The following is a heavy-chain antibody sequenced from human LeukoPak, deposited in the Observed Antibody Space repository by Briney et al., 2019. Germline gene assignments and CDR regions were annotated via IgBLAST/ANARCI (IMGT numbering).Heavy chain of an antibody. Sequence: PGGSARLSCAASGFTFSLYAMHWVRQAPGKGLEWVAVTSYDGDTKYYADSVKDRLTISRDNSKNTLYLQMNSLRAEDTAVYYCAKPYYSGSGSYGGMDVWGQGTTVTVSS. CDR3: AKPYYSGSGSYGGMDV. CDR2: TSYDGDTK. D-gene: IGHD3-10*01. J-gene: IGHJ6*02. CDR1: GFTFSLYA. V-gene: IGHV3-30*18.